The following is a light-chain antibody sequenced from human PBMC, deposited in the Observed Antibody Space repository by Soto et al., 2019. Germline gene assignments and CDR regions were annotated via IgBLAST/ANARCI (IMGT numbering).Light chain of an antibody. Sequence: EIVLTQSPGTLSLSVGERVTLSCRASQSVSSYLAWYQQTPGQAPRLLIYDTSNRATGTPDRLSGSGSGTDVTLTISRLEPEDFTVYYCQQYGSSPLTVGGGNTVEIK. J-gene: IGKJ4*01. CDR2: DTS. CDR3: QQYGSSPLT. V-gene: IGKV3-20*01. CDR1: QSVSSY.